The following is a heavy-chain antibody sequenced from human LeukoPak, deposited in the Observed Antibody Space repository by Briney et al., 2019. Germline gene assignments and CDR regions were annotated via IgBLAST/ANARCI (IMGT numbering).Heavy chain of an antibody. CDR3: GRGDFGDSDVFRL. J-gene: IGHJ4*02. CDR1: GGSISGYY. Sequence: SETLSLTCTISGGSISGYYWSWLRQPAGKGLEWIGRIYISGRTTYSPSLESRVTMSVDTSKNRFSLNLRSVTAADTAVYYCGRGDFGDSDVFRLWGQGTLVSVSS. V-gene: IGHV4-4*07. D-gene: IGHD4-17*01. CDR2: IYISGRT.